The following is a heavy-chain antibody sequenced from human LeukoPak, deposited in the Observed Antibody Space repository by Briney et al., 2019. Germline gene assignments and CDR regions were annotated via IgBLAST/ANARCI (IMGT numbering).Heavy chain of an antibody. D-gene: IGHD4-23*01. V-gene: IGHV4-4*02. CDR3: ARGGETPTTVATPFDY. CDR2: IFHSGST. CDR1: GGSISNNNW. Sequence: SETLSLTCAVSGGSISNNNWWSWVRQPPGKGLEWIGEIFHSGSTNYSPSLRSRVTISVDKSKNQFSLKLNSVTAADTAVYYCARGGETPTTVATPFDYWGQGTLVTVSS. J-gene: IGHJ4*02.